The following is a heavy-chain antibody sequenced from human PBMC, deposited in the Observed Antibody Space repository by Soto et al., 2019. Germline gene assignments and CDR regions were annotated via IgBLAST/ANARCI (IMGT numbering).Heavy chain of an antibody. D-gene: IGHD6-19*01. CDR1: GDSFSTYA. CDR3: ARGIRDSSGWDFDY. J-gene: IGHJ4*02. V-gene: IGHV1-69*06. Sequence: QVQLVQSGAEVKQPGSSVKVSCKSAGDSFSTYAISWVRQAPGQGLEWMGGIIPMFGSANYAQIFQGRVTITADKSTSTAYMELSSLRSEDTAVYYCARGIRDSSGWDFDYWGQGTLVTVSS. CDR2: IIPMFGSA.